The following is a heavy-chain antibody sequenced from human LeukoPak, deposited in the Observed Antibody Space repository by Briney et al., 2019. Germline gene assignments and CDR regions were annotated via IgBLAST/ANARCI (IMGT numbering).Heavy chain of an antibody. J-gene: IGHJ5*02. D-gene: IGHD6-13*01. CDR3: ARDRDSSSWYGGHNWFVP. Sequence: PGGSLRLSCAASGFTFSSYWMHWVRQAPGKGLVWVSRINSDGSSTSYADSVKGRFTISRDNAKNTLYLQMNSLRAEDTAVYYCARDRDSSSWYGGHNWFVPWGQGTLVTVSS. V-gene: IGHV3-74*01. CDR2: INSDGSST. CDR1: GFTFSSYW.